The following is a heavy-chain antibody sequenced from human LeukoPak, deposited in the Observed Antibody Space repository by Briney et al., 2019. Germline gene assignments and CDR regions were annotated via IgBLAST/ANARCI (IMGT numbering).Heavy chain of an antibody. Sequence: GSLRLSCSASGFIFDSYAMHWVHQAPGKGLEWVAITSSDGRNKYHIESVKGRFTISRDNSKNTLYLQMNSLRAEDTAVYYCAKEARPAEYYFDYWGQGTLVTVSS. CDR1: GFIFDSYA. V-gene: IGHV3-30*18. D-gene: IGHD6-6*01. CDR3: AKEARPAEYYFDY. J-gene: IGHJ4*02. CDR2: TSSDGRNK.